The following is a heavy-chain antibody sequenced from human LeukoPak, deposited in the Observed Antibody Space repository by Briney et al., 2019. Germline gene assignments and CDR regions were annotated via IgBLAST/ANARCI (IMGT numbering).Heavy chain of an antibody. CDR1: GFSFSDYT. CDR3: ARDESGDNDAFDI. D-gene: IGHD2-21*01. CDR2: ISGSSNYI. Sequence: GGSLRLSCAASGFSFSDYTMNWVRLAPGKGLEWVSSISGSSNYIYYADSVKGRFTISRGNAKNSLYLQMNSLRVEDTAVYYCARDESGDNDAFDIWGQGTMVTVSS. V-gene: IGHV3-21*01. J-gene: IGHJ3*02.